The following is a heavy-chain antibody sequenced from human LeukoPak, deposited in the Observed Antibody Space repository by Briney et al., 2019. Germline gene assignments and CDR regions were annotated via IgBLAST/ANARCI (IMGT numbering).Heavy chain of an antibody. D-gene: IGHD4-17*01. V-gene: IGHV5-51*01. J-gene: IGHJ4*02. CDR1: GSSFTSYW. CDR2: IYPDDSDT. CDR3: ARHYPGGDYFIDY. Sequence: GESLKISCKGSGSSFTSYWIGWVRQLPGRGLEWVGIIYPDDSDTRYSPSFQDPVTISADKSISTASLQWSSLKASDTAIYYCARHYPGGDYFIDYWGQGTLVTVSS.